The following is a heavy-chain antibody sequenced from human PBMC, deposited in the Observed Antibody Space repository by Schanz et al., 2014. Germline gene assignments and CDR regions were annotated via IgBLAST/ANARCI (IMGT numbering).Heavy chain of an antibody. Sequence: QVHLQQWGAGLLQPSETLSLTCGVGGVSFSFYYWSWVRQPPGKGLEWIGEVHPSGTTNYNPSLSYRVIMPVDASKNQFSLKLTSVTAADTAVYYCARGQDHAKTGDLWGRGTLVTISS. CDR3: ARGQDHAKTGDL. CDR2: VHPSGTT. D-gene: IGHD2-2*01. J-gene: IGHJ5*02. CDR1: GVSFSFYY. V-gene: IGHV4-34*02.